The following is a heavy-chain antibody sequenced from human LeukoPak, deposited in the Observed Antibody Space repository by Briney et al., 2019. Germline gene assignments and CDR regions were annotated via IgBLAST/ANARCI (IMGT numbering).Heavy chain of an antibody. CDR2: IYHSGST. D-gene: IGHD3-22*01. V-gene: IGHV4-30-2*01. CDR1: GGSISSGGYS. Sequence: SQTLSLTCAVSGGSISSGGYSWSWIRQPPGKGLEWIGYIYHSGSTYYNPSLKSRVTISVDRSKNQFSLKLSSVTVADTAVYYCATLYDSAGYYPFWGQGTLVTVSP. CDR3: ATLYDSAGYYPF. J-gene: IGHJ4*02.